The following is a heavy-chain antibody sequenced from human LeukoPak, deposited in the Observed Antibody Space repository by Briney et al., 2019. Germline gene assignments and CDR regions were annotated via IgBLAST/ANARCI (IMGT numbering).Heavy chain of an antibody. CDR2: IYSGGST. V-gene: IGHV3-53*01. J-gene: IGHJ4*02. D-gene: IGHD4-17*01. CDR1: GFTVSSNY. Sequence: PGGSLRLSCAASGFTVSSNYMSWVRQAPGKGLEWISVIYSGGSTYYADSVKGRFTISRDNSKNTLYLQMNSLRAEDTAVYYCAKGASTWIGDSHFDYWGQGTLVTVSS. CDR3: AKGASTWIGDSHFDY.